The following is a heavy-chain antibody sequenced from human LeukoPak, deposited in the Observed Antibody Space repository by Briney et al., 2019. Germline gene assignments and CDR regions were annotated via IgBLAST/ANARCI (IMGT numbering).Heavy chain of an antibody. CDR1: GGSISSSSYY. J-gene: IGHJ4*02. CDR3: VSYYSSGCNY. Sequence: SETLSLTCTVSGGSISSSSYYWGWIRQPPGKGLEWIGSIYYSGSTYYNPSLKSRVTISVDTSKNQFSLKLSSVTAADTAVYYCVSYYSSGCNYWGQGTLVTVSS. V-gene: IGHV4-39*07. D-gene: IGHD6-19*01. CDR2: IYYSGST.